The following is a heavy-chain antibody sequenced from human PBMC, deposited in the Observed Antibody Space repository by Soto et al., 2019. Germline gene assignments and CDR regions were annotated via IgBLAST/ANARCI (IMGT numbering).Heavy chain of an antibody. J-gene: IGHJ5*02. D-gene: IGHD2-15*01. Sequence: QVQLVQSGAEVKKPGASVKVSCKASGYTFTSYGISWARQAPGQGLEWMGWISAYNGNTNYAQKLQGRVTMTTDTSTSTAYMELRSLRSDDTAVYYCARDRFAGYCSGGSCIPGGWFDPWGQGTLVTVSS. CDR1: GYTFTSYG. V-gene: IGHV1-18*01. CDR2: ISAYNGNT. CDR3: ARDRFAGYCSGGSCIPGGWFDP.